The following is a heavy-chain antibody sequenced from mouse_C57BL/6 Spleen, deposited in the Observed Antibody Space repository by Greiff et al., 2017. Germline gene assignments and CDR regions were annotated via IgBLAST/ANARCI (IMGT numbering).Heavy chain of an antibody. J-gene: IGHJ3*01. CDR3: ARGLQDNVPFAY. D-gene: IGHD3-2*01. Sequence: VPLQRFGAALVKLGASVKISCKAPGYAFGSFWLIWVERMPGKGLDGIGQIFPGDGDTNYNGKFKGKATLTADKSSSTAYMQLSSLTSEDSAVYFCARGLQDNVPFAYWGQGTLVTVA. CDR1: GYAFGSFW. V-gene: IGHV1-80*01. CDR2: IFPGDGDT.